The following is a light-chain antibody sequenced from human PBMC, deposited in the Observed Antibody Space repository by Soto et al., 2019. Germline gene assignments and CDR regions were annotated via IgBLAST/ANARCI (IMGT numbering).Light chain of an antibody. CDR2: RVS. V-gene: IGKV2D-30*01. J-gene: IGKJ1*01. CDR1: QGLVYSVGNTY. CDR3: TAET. Sequence: DVVMTQSPLSLPVALGQPASFSRRSRQGLVYSVGNTYLIRFQQRPGQSPRRLIYRVSNWDSGVPDRFSGSGSGTDFTLKISRVEAEAVGLYVQTAETFGQGTRVEIK.